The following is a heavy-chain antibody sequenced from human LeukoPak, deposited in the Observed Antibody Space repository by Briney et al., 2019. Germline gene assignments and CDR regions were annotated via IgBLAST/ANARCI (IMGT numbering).Heavy chain of an antibody. Sequence: GGSLRLSCAASGFTLNSYSMNWVRQAPGKGLEWVSSISSSSSYIYYADSVKGRFTISRDNAKNSLYLQMNSLRAEDTAVYYCARDIVVVPAAKWYSSSSGYMDVWGKGTTVTVSS. J-gene: IGHJ6*03. CDR1: GFTLNSYS. CDR3: ARDIVVVPAAKWYSSSSGYMDV. CDR2: ISSSSSYI. D-gene: IGHD2-2*01. V-gene: IGHV3-21*01.